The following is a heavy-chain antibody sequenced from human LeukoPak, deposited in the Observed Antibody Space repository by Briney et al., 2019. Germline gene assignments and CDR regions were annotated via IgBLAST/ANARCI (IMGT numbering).Heavy chain of an antibody. CDR1: GYTFTRYA. J-gene: IGHJ6*02. CDR3: ARVLTSYYYDSSRNGGYGMDV. V-gene: IGHV1-3*01. D-gene: IGHD3-22*01. CDR2: INAGNGNT. Sequence: ASVKVSCKASGYTFTRYAMHWVRQAPGQRLEWMGWINAGNGNTKYSQKFQGRVTITRDTSASTAYMELSSLRSEDTAVYYCARVLTSYYYDSSRNGGYGMDVWGQGTTVTVSS.